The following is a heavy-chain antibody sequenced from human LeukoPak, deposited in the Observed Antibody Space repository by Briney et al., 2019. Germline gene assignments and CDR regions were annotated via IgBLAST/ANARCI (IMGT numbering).Heavy chain of an antibody. J-gene: IGHJ5*02. CDR2: IYYSGST. V-gene: IGHV4-61*08. D-gene: IGHD1-20*01. Sequence: SGPTLVNPTQTLTLTCTFSGFSLSTGGVGAGWIRQPPGKGLEWIGYIYYSGSTNYNPSLKSRVTISVDTSKNQFSLKLSSVTAADTAVYYCAREAITGTRFDPWGQGTLVTVSS. CDR3: AREAITGTRFDP. CDR1: GFSLSTGGVG.